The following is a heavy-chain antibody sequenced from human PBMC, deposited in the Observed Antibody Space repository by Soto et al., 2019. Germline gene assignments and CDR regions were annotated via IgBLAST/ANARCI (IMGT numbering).Heavy chain of an antibody. J-gene: IGHJ6*03. D-gene: IGHD3-9*01. CDR2: ISGSGGST. CDR3: AKGPPPLRYFDWRNKRPHYYYYYMDV. CDR1: GFTFSSYA. V-gene: IGHV3-23*01. Sequence: EVQLLESGGGLVQPGGSLRLSCAASGFTFSSYAMSWVRQAPGKGLEWVSAISGSGGSTYYADSVKGRFTISRDNSKNTLYLQMNSLRAEDTAVYYCAKGPPPLRYFDWRNKRPHYYYYYMDVWGKGTTVTVSS.